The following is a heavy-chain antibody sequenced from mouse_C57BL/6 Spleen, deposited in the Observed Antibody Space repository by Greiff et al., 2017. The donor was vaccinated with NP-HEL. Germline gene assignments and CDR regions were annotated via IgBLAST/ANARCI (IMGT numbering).Heavy chain of an antibody. Sequence: QVQLQQSGAELMKPGASVKLSCKATGYTFTGYWIEWVKQRPGHGLEWIGEILPGRGSTNYTEKFKGKATFTADTSSNTAYMQLISLTTEDSAIYYCARYGSSGAYWGQGTLVTVSA. CDR2: ILPGRGST. CDR3: ARYGSSGAY. CDR1: GYTFTGYW. V-gene: IGHV1-9*01. J-gene: IGHJ3*01. D-gene: IGHD1-1*01.